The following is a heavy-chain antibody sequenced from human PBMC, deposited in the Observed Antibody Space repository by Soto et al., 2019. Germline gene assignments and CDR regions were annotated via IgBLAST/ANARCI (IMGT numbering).Heavy chain of an antibody. CDR2: IYYSGST. CDR3: ARQDYSSGYDY. Sequence: PSETLSLTCTVSGGSISSYYWSWIRQPPGKGLEWIGYIYYSGSTNYNPSLKSRVTISVDTSKNQFSLKLSSATAADTAVYYCARQDYSSGYDYWGQGTLVTVSS. J-gene: IGHJ4*02. V-gene: IGHV4-59*08. D-gene: IGHD6-19*01. CDR1: GGSISSYY.